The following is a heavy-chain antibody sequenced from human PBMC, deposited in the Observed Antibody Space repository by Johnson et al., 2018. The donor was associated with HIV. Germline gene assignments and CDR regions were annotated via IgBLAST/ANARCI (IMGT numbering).Heavy chain of an antibody. Sequence: QVLLVESGGGVVQPGRSLRLSCAASGFTFSSYAMHWVRQAPGKGLEWVAVISYDGSNKYYADSVKGRFTISRDNSKNTLYLQMNSLRAEDTAVYYCARSSGYYGTDACERWGQGTMVTVSS. CDR2: ISYDGSNK. CDR3: ARSSGYYGTDACER. V-gene: IGHV3-30-3*01. J-gene: IGHJ3*02. CDR1: GFTFSSYA. D-gene: IGHD3-22*01.